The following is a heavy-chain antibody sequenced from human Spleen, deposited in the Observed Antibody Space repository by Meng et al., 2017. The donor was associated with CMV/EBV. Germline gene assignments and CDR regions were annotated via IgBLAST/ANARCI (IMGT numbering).Heavy chain of an antibody. CDR3: ASDSKVTQMGYGMDV. Sequence: SVKVSCKASGYTFTSYYMHWGRQAPGQGLEWMGIINPSGGSTSYAQKFHGRVTMTRDTSTSTVFMALSSLRYEDTAVYHCASDSKVTQMGYGMDVWGQGTTVTVSS. CDR1: GYTFTSYY. J-gene: IGHJ6*02. D-gene: IGHD2-21*02. V-gene: IGHV1-46*01. CDR2: INPSGGST.